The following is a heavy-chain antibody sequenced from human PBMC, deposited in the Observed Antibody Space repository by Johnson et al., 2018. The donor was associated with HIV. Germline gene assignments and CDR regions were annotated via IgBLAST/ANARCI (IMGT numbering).Heavy chain of an antibody. D-gene: IGHD2-15*01. CDR1: GFSFTNAW. V-gene: IGHV3-15*01. CDR2: IKSKTDGGTT. J-gene: IGHJ3*01. Sequence: VQLVESGGGLVKPGGSLRLSCAASGFSFTNAWMNWVRQAPGKGLEWVGRIKSKTDGGTTDYAAPVKGRFTISRDNSKNTLYLQMNSLRAEDTAVYSCARESGWGQGTMVTVSS. CDR3: ARESG.